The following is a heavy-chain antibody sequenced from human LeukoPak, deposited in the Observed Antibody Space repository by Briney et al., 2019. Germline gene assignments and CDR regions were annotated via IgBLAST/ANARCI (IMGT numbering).Heavy chain of an antibody. CDR1: GFTVSDNY. V-gene: IGHV3-66*01. CDR3: ARDSFQTS. J-gene: IGHJ5*02. CDR2: IYNDGTT. D-gene: IGHD3-16*02. Sequence: PGGSLRLSCVVSGFTVSDNYMNWVRQAPGKGLEWLSIIYNDGTTYYADSVRGRFTISRDSSKSTIYLQMNSLRPEDTAVYYCARDSFQTSWGQGTLVTVSS.